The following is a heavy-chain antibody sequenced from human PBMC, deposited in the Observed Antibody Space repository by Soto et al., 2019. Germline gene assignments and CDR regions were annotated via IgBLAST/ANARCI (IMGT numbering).Heavy chain of an antibody. Sequence: PGESLKISCKGSGYSFTSYRISWVRQMPGKGLEWMGRIDPSDSYTNYSPSFQGHVTISADKSISTAYLQWSSLKASDTAMYYCARHSGGSSWTGYFDYWGQGTLVTVSS. CDR2: IDPSDSYT. J-gene: IGHJ4*02. CDR3: ARHSGGSSWTGYFDY. CDR1: GYSFTSYR. D-gene: IGHD6-13*01. V-gene: IGHV5-10-1*01.